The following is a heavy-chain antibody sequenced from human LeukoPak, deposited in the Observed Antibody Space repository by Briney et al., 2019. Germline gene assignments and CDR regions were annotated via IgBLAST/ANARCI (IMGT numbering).Heavy chain of an antibody. CDR1: GYTFTSYY. CDR2: INPSGGST. CDR3: ARARAVDTDMLDY. D-gene: IGHD5-18*01. J-gene: IGHJ4*02. V-gene: IGHV1-46*01. Sequence: ASAKVSCKASGYTFTSYYMHWVRQAPGQGLEWMGIINPSGGSTSYAQKFQGRVTVTRDTSTSTVYMELSSLRSEDTAVYYCARARAVDTDMLDYWGQGTLVTVSS.